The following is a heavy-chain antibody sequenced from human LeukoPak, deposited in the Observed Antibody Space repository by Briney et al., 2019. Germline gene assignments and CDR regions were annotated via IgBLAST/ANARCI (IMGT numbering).Heavy chain of an antibody. J-gene: IGHJ6*03. CDR3: ARDFSGYIDV. CDR2: ISSSSNYI. V-gene: IGHV3-21*03. CDR1: GYIFSXXS. Sequence: RLXXATXGYIFSXXSMXWVRXAPGXXXEWVSSISSSSNYISYSDSMEGRLTISRDNAKNSLFLQMNSLRVEDTAVYYCARDFSGYIDVWGKGTPITVSS. D-gene: IGHD2-15*01.